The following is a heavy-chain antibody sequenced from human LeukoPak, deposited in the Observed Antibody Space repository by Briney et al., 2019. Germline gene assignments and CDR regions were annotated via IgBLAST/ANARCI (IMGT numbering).Heavy chain of an antibody. D-gene: IGHD3-22*01. V-gene: IGHV3-21*01. CDR2: ISGGSTDI. CDR3: ARRGYYDSSGYDY. CDR1: GFTFRIYA. J-gene: IGHJ4*02. Sequence: GGSLRLSCAASGFTFRIYAMNWVRRAPGKGLEWVSSISGGSTDIYYADSVKGRFTISRDNAKNSLYLQINSLRAEDTAIYYCARRGYYDSSGYDYWGQGTLVTVSS.